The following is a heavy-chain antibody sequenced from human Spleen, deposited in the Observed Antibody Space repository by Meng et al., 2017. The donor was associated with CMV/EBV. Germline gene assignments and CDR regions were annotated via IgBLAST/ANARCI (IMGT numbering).Heavy chain of an antibody. Sequence: GGSLRLSCAASGFSVTSANMSWVRQAPGKGLEWVSLTHSAGRSCYVDSAKGRLAICRDNPKNTLYHQMSSLRAEDTAVCSCAKRGGSGRTDHYYYGMDVWGQGTTVTVSS. J-gene: IGHJ6*02. CDR2: THSAGRS. CDR1: GFSVTSAN. V-gene: IGHV3-53*01. D-gene: IGHD3-10*01. CDR3: AKRGGSGRTDHYYYGMDV.